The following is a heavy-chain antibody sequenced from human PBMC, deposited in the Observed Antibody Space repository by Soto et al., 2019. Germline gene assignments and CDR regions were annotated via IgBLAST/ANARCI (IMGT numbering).Heavy chain of an antibody. D-gene: IGHD2-21*02. CDR1: GGSVSIGSHY. V-gene: IGHV4-61*01. CDR3: ARVYGGNSEGWYFDL. Sequence: QVQLQESGPGLVKPSETLSLTCTVSGGSVSIGSHYWSWIRQPPGKGLEWIAYIYHSGSTNYNPSLKSRVTISVDTSKNQFSLKLSSVTAADTAVYYCARVYGGNSEGWYFDLWGRGTLVTVSS. CDR2: IYHSGST. J-gene: IGHJ2*01.